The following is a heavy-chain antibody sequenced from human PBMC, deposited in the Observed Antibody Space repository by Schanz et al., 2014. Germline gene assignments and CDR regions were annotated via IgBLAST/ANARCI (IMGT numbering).Heavy chain of an antibody. V-gene: IGHV1-46*01. J-gene: IGHJ4*02. D-gene: IGHD4-17*01. CDR1: GYTFTGSY. Sequence: QVQLVQSGAEMKKPGASVKVSCKASGYTFTGSYMHWVRQAPGQGLEWMGIINPRGGGTSYALRFQDRVTVTRDTSRSTVYMELSSLRSEDTAVYYCARGYGDSRTDFWGQGTLVTVSS. CDR3: ARGYGDSRTDF. CDR2: INPRGGGT.